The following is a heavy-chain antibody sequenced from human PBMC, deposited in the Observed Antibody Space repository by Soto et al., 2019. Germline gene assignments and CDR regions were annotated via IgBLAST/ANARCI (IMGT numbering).Heavy chain of an antibody. V-gene: IGHV1-3*01. J-gene: IGHJ5*02. CDR1: AYTFTRYT. CDR3: ARGIATGQLDP. CDR2: INPDNGNT. Sequence: XSGKVSCKASAYTFTRYTMNWVRQAPGQRLEWMGWINPDNGNTKSSQKFQDRVIITRDTSASTAYMDLSSLRSEDTAVYYCARGIATGQLDPWGQGTLVTVSS. D-gene: IGHD2-15*01.